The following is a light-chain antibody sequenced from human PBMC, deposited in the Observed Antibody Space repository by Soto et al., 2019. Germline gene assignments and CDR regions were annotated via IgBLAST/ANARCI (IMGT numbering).Light chain of an antibody. CDR2: GAS. CDR3: QQYGSLYT. Sequence: EIVLTQSPGTLSLSPGERATLSCRASQSVSSSYLAWYQQKPGQAPRLLIYGASSRATGIPDRFSGSGSGTDFPLTLRRLEPEHFAVYYLQQYGSLYTFGHGTKVEIK. J-gene: IGKJ2*01. V-gene: IGKV3-20*01. CDR1: QSVSSSY.